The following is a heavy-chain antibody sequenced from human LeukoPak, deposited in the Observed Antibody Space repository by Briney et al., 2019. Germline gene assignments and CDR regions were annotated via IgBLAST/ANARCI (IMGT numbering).Heavy chain of an antibody. Sequence: PGGSLRLSCAASGFTFSSYAMSWVRQAPGKGLEWVSAISGSGGSTYYADSVKGRFTISRDNSKNTLYLQMNSLRAEGTAVYYCARAPYLYGGYGHAFDIWGQGTMVTVSS. CDR2: ISGSGGST. V-gene: IGHV3-23*01. D-gene: IGHD1-26*01. J-gene: IGHJ3*02. CDR1: GFTFSSYA. CDR3: ARAPYLYGGYGHAFDI.